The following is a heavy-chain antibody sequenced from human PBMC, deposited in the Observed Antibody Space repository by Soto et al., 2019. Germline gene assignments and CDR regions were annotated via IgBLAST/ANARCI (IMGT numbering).Heavy chain of an antibody. CDR3: ARPKYPDLYAFDY. CDR1: GGSISSSSYY. J-gene: IGHJ4*02. CDR2: IYYSGST. V-gene: IGHV4-39*01. Sequence: SETLSLTCTVSGGSISSSSYYWGWIRQPPGKGLEWIGSIYYSGSTYYNPSLKSRVTISVDTSKNQFSLKLSSVTAADTAVYYCARPKYPDLYAFDYWGQGTLVTVSS. D-gene: IGHD2-2*02.